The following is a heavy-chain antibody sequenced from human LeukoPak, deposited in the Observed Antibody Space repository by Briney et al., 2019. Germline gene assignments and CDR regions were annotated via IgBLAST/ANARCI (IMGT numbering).Heavy chain of an antibody. CDR1: GGSISSSSYY. CDR3: ARHIISPGIAVAGTGGWFDP. D-gene: IGHD6-19*01. V-gene: IGHV4-39*01. CDR2: IYYSGST. Sequence: SETLSLTCTVSGGSISSSSYYWGWIRQPPGKGLEWIGSIYYSGSTYYNPSLKSRVTISVDTSKNQFSLKLSSVTAADTAVYYCARHIISPGIAVAGTGGWFDPWGQGTLVTVSS. J-gene: IGHJ5*02.